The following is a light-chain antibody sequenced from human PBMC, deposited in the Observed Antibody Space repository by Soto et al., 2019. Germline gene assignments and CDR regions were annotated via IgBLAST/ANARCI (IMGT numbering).Light chain of an antibody. CDR3: QQYTGPPTT. J-gene: IGKJ5*01. V-gene: IGKV3-20*01. CDR1: QSVSNNY. CDR2: GAS. Sequence: EILGTKCPITVSLSPGERATLSCRASQSVSNNYLAWYQQRPGQAPRLLIYGASNRATGIPDRFSGSGSGTDFTLTITRLEPEDSAVYFCQQYTGPPTTFGRGTRLE.